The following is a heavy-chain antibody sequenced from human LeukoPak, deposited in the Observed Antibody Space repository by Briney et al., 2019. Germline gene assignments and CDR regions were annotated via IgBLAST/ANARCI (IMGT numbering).Heavy chain of an antibody. D-gene: IGHD3-10*01. Sequence: ETLSLTCTVSGGSISSYYWSWVRQAPGKGLEWVSYITSSGIIYYADPVKGRFTISRDNAKNSLFLQMNSLRDEDTAVYYCARRTRSSESHSFDYWGQGTLVTVSS. CDR3: ARRTRSSESHSFDY. CDR1: GGSISSYY. CDR2: ITSSGII. J-gene: IGHJ4*02. V-gene: IGHV3-69-1*01.